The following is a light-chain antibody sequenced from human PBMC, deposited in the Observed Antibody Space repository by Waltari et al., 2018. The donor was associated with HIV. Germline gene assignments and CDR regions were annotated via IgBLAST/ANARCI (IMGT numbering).Light chain of an antibody. J-gene: IGLJ3*02. CDR1: PSNIGRKN. V-gene: IGLV1-44*01. CDR2: DNN. CDR3: STWDDNLNGPV. Sequence: QSALTQAPSASGTPGQRVDISCSGAPSNIGRKNVNWYQHLPGAAPKLLIYDNNQRPSGIPDRFSGSKSGSSASLAITGLQSDDEADFYCSTWDDNLNGPVFGGGTRLTVL.